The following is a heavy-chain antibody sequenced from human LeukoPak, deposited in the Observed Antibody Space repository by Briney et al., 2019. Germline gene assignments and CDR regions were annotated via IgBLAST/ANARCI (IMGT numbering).Heavy chain of an antibody. CDR2: INHSGST. CDR3: ARGRRRSLRIAAAGKGSFDY. CDR1: GGSFSGYY. V-gene: IGHV4-34*01. Sequence: PSETLSLTCAVYGGSFSGYYWSWIRQPPGKGLEWIGEINHSGSTNYNPSLKSRVTISVDTSKNQFSLKLSSVTAADTAVYYCARGRRRSLRIAAAGKGSFDYWGQGTLVTVSS. D-gene: IGHD6-13*01. J-gene: IGHJ4*02.